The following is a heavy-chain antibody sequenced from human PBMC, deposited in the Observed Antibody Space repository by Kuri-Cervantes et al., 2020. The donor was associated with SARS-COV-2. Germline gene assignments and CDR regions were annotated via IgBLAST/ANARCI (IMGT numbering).Heavy chain of an antibody. Sequence: GSLRLSCTVSGGSISSYYWSWIRQPAGKGLEWIRRIYTSGSTNYNPSLKSRVTMSVDTSKNQFSLKLSSVTAADTAVYYCARDPNANHNNWFDPWGQGTLVTVSS. D-gene: IGHD4/OR15-4a*01. J-gene: IGHJ5*02. V-gene: IGHV4-4*07. CDR3: ARDPNANHNNWFDP. CDR1: GGSISSYY. CDR2: IYTSGST.